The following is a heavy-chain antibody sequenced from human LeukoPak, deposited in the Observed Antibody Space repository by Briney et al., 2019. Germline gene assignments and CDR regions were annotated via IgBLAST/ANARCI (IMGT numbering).Heavy chain of an antibody. J-gene: IGHJ5*02. CDR2: IKQDGSEK. CDR1: GFTFSSYW. V-gene: IGHV3-7*03. Sequence: GGSLRLSCAASGFTFSSYWMSWVRQAPGKGLEWVANIKQDGSEKYYVDSVKGRFTISRDNAKNSLYLQMNSLRAEDTAVYYCAREREAAAGEPWFDPWGQGTLVTVSS. CDR3: AREREAAAGEPWFDP. D-gene: IGHD6-13*01.